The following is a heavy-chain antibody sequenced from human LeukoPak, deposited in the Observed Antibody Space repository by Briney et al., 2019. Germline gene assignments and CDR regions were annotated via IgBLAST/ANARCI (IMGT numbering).Heavy chain of an antibody. CDR2: ISGSGGST. CDR1: GFTFSSYA. Sequence: GGSLRLSCAASGFTFSSYAMSWVRQAPGKGLEWVSAISGSGGSTYYADSVKGRFTISRDNSKNTLYLQMNSLRAEDTVVYYCAKYIKGYSSGWYPLYWGQGTLVTVSS. J-gene: IGHJ4*02. V-gene: IGHV3-23*01. D-gene: IGHD6-19*01. CDR3: AKYIKGYSSGWYPLY.